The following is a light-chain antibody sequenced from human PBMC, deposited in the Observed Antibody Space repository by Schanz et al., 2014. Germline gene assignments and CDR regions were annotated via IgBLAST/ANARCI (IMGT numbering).Light chain of an antibody. J-gene: IGLJ2*01. V-gene: IGLV2-14*01. CDR1: SSDVGGYDY. Sequence: QSALTQPASVSGSPGQSITISCTGGSSDVGGYDYVSWYQQQPGKAPKLLIYNVRNRPSGVSSRFSGSKSGNTASLTISGLQAEDEGDYYCCSYTSSNTLEFGGGTKLTVL. CDR3: CSYTSSNTLE. CDR2: NVR.